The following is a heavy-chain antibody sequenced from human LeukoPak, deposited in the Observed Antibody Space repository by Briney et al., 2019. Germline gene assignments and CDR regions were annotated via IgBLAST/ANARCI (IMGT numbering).Heavy chain of an antibody. CDR3: TGGYNYGPYYYYYYMDV. D-gene: IGHD5-18*01. V-gene: IGHV4-59*01. CDR1: GGSISSYH. CDR2: IYYSGST. Sequence: SETLSLTCTVSGGSISSYHWSWIRQPPGKGLEWIGYIYYSGSTNYNPSLKSRVTISIDTSKSQFSLKLNSVTAADTAVYYCTGGYNYGPYYYYYYMDVWAKGTTVTVSS. J-gene: IGHJ6*03.